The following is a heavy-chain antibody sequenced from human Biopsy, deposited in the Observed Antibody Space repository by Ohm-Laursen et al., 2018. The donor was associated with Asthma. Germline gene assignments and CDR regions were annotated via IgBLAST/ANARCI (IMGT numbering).Heavy chain of an antibody. CDR3: ARGPNYHGSGRAPIGMDV. D-gene: IGHD3-10*01. CDR1: GGSVSTGSYY. Sequence: GTLSLTCTVSGGSVSTGSYYWSWIRQPPGKGLEWLGYIFYTGSDNYNPSLKSRVTISVDTSKNQFSLRLNSVTAADTAVYYCARGPNYHGSGRAPIGMDVWGQGTTVTVSS. CDR2: IFYTGSD. J-gene: IGHJ6*02. V-gene: IGHV4-61*01.